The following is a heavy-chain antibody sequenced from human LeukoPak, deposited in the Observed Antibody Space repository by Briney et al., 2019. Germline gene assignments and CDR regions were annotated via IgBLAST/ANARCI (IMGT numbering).Heavy chain of an antibody. CDR2: ISYDGSNK. J-gene: IGHJ4*02. CDR3: ARDRGTAMEVFDY. Sequence: GGSLRLSCAASGFTFSSYGMHWVRQAPGKGLEWVAVISYDGSNKYYADSVKGRFTISRDNSKNTLYLQMNSLRAEDTAVYYCARDRGTAMEVFDYWGQGTLVTVSS. CDR1: GFTFSSYG. D-gene: IGHD5-18*01. V-gene: IGHV3-30*03.